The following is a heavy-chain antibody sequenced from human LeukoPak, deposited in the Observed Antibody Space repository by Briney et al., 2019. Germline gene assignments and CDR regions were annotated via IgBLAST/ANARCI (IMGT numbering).Heavy chain of an antibody. CDR3: ARGGYDSSGYRIEDY. V-gene: IGHV3-13*01. CDR2: IDTAGYT. J-gene: IGHJ4*02. D-gene: IGHD3-22*01. Sequence: PGGSLRLSCAASEFTFSSYDMHWVRQGTGKGLEWVSAIDTAGYTYYPGSVKGRFTISRENAKNSLYLQMNSLRAGDTAVYYCARGGYDSSGYRIEDYWGQGTLVTVSS. CDR1: EFTFSSYD.